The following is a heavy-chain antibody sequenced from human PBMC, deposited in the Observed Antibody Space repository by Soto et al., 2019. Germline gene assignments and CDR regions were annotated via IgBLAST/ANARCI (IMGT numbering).Heavy chain of an antibody. CDR3: TTAPGIDWSSGYYAYFDY. V-gene: IGHV3-15*01. J-gene: IGHJ4*02. CDR1: GFTFSNAW. D-gene: IGHD3-22*01. Sequence: GGSLRLSCAASGFTFSNAWMSWVRQAPGKGLEWVGRIKSKTDGGTTDYAAPVKGRFTISRDDSKNTLYLQMNSLKTEDTDVYYCTTAPGIDWSSGYYAYFDYWGQGTLVTVSS. CDR2: IKSKTDGGTT.